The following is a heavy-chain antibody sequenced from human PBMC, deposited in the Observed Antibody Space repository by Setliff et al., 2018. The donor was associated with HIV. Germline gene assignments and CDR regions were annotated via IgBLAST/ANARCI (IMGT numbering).Heavy chain of an antibody. CDR2: ISSSSSYI. D-gene: IGHD6-19*01. V-gene: IGHV3-21*01. J-gene: IGHJ4*02. CDR3: ARVTPRYSSGWYPFDY. Sequence: ETLSLSCAASGFTFSSYSMNWVRQAPGKGLEWVSSISSSSSYIYYADSVTGRFTISRDNAKNSLYLQMNSLRAEDTAVYYCARVTPRYSSGWYPFDYWGQGTLVTVSS. CDR1: GFTFSSYS.